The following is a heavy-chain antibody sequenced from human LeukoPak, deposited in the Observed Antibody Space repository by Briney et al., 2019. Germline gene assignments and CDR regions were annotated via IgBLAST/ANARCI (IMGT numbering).Heavy chain of an antibody. CDR3: ARSRGGRPMIVVGLIYYFGY. CDR1: GYTFTSYG. J-gene: IGHJ4*02. Sequence: ASVKVSCKASGYTFTSYGISWVRQAPGQGLEWMGWISAYNGNTNYAQKLQGRVTMTTDTSTSTAYMELRSLRSDDTAMYYCARSRGGRPMIVVGLIYYFGYWGQGTLVTVSS. D-gene: IGHD3-22*01. V-gene: IGHV1-18*01. CDR2: ISAYNGNT.